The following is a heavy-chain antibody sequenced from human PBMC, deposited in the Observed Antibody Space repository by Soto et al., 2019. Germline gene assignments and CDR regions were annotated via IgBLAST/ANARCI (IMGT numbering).Heavy chain of an antibody. V-gene: IGHV4-59*01. CDR2: IYYSGST. Sequence: PSETLSLTCTVSGGSISSYYWSWIRQPPGKGLEWIGYIYYSGSTNYNPSLKSRVTISVDTSKNQFSLKLSSVTAADTAVYYCAKGGTSSLPFDYWGHGILVTVS. CDR1: GGSISSYY. D-gene: IGHD2-2*01. J-gene: IGHJ4*01. CDR3: AKGGTSSLPFDY.